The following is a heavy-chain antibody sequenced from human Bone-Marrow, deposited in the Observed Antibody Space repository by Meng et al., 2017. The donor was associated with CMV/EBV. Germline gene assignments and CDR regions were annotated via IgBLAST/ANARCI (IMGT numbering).Heavy chain of an antibody. CDR3: VRDGDTSGLDV. CDR2: IRQDGSEK. CDR1: GFTFSSYW. D-gene: IGHD1-26*01. V-gene: IGHV3-7*01. J-gene: IGHJ6*02. Sequence: GGSLRLSCAASGFTFSSYWMSWVRQAPGKGLEWVGSIRQDGSEKYYVDSVRGRFTISRDNAKNSLYLQMNGLRAEDTAIYYCVRDGDTSGLDVWGQGTTVTVSS.